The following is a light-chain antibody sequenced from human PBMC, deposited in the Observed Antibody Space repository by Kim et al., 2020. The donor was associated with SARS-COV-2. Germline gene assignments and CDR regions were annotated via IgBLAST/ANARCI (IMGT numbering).Light chain of an antibody. CDR1: KSNVGTNT. CDR3: ASWDDSLIGPV. Sequence: GQRVTISCSGSKSNVGTNTVTWYQQLPGTAHKLLIYSNNQRPSGVPDRFSGSKSDTSASLAISGLQSEDEADYHCASWDDSLIGPVFGGGTKLTVL. CDR2: SNN. J-gene: IGLJ3*02. V-gene: IGLV1-44*01.